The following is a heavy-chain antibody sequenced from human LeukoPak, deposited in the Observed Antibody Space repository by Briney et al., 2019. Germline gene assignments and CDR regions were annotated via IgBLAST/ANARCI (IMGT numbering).Heavy chain of an antibody. D-gene: IGHD2-2*01. V-gene: IGHV3-23*01. Sequence: GGSLRLSCAASGFTFSSYAMSWVRQAPGKGLEWVSAISGSGGSTYYAGSVKGRFTISRDNSKNTLYLQMNSLRAEDTAVYYCAKDYCSTSCYSVYYYYYMDVWGKGTTVTVSS. CDR2: ISGSGGST. CDR1: GFTFSSYA. J-gene: IGHJ6*03. CDR3: AKDYCSTSCYSVYYYYYMDV.